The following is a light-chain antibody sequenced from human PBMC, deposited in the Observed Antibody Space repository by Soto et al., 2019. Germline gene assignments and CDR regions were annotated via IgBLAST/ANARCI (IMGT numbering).Light chain of an antibody. CDR1: QSISSW. V-gene: IGKV1-5*01. Sequence: DIQMTQSPSTLSASVGDRVTITCRASQSISSWLAWYQQKPGKAPKLLIYDASSLESGVPSRFSGSGSGTEFTLTIRSLQPDDFATYSCQQYNSYSPFGQGNKVEIK. CDR2: DAS. J-gene: IGKJ1*01. CDR3: QQYNSYSP.